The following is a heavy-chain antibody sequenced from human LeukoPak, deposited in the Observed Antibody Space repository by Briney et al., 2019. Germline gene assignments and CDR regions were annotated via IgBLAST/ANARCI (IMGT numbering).Heavy chain of an antibody. CDR1: GGSTSSYY. J-gene: IGHJ4*02. CDR3: ARDGVDCSGGSCYYFDY. Sequence: SETLSLICTVSGGSTSSYYRSWIRQPAGKGLEWIGRIYASGSTTYNPSLKSRVTISVDTSRNQFSLKLSSVTAADTAVYYCARDGVDCSGGSCYYFDYWGQGTLVTVSS. D-gene: IGHD2-15*01. CDR2: IYASGST. V-gene: IGHV4-4*07.